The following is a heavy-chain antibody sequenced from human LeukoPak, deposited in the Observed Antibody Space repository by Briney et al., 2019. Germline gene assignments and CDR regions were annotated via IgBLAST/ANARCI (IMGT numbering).Heavy chain of an antibody. D-gene: IGHD3-22*01. V-gene: IGHV4-38-2*02. CDR1: GYSISSGYY. CDR2: IYHSGST. J-gene: IGHJ4*02. CDR3: AREPYDSSGYYYVGFDY. Sequence: PSETLSLTCTVSGYSISSGYYWGWIRQPPGKGLEWIGSIYHSGSTYYNPSLKSRVTISVDTSKNQFSLKLSSVTAADTAVYYCAREPYDSSGYYYVGFDYWGQGTLVTVSS.